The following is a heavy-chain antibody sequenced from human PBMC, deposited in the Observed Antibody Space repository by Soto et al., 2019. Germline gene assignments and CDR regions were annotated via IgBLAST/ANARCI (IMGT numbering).Heavy chain of an antibody. J-gene: IGHJ4*02. Sequence: QVQLVQSGAEVKKPGSSVKVSCKASGGTFSNDIITWVRQAPGQGLEWMGRIIPLLDIANYAQKFQGRVTITADKSTSTAYMELNSRRSEDTAVYYCVRDSPIGSTYSGYDGIDYWGQGTLVTLSS. CDR3: VRDSPIGSTYSGYDGIDY. V-gene: IGHV1-69*08. CDR1: GGTFSNDI. D-gene: IGHD5-12*01. CDR2: IIPLLDIA.